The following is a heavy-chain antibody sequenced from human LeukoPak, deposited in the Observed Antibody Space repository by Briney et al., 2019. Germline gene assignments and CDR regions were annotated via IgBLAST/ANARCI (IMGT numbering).Heavy chain of an antibody. CDR1: GFTFSSYA. CDR2: ISGSGGST. D-gene: IGHD3-22*01. CDR3: AKEGAGDDYYDSSGYYQDAFDI. V-gene: IGHV3-23*01. J-gene: IGHJ3*02. Sequence: GGSLRLSCAASGFTFSSYAMSWVRQAPGKGLEWVSAISGSGGSTYYADPVKGRFTISRDNSKNTLYLQMNSLRAEDTAVYYCAKEGAGDDYYDSSGYYQDAFDIWGQGTMVTVSS.